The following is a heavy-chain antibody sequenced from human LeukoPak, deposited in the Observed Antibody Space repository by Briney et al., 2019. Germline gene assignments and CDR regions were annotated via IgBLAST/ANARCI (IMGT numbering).Heavy chain of an antibody. V-gene: IGHV3-11*04. CDR1: GFTFSDYY. D-gene: IGHD5-18*01. J-gene: IGHJ4*02. CDR3: ARRYSYGLDY. Sequence: PGGSLRLSYAASGFTFSDYYMSWIRQAPGKGLEWVSYISGSGSPIYYADSVKGRFTVSRDNAKNSLYLQISSLRAEDTAVYYCARRYSYGLDYWGQGALVTVSS. CDR2: ISGSGSPI.